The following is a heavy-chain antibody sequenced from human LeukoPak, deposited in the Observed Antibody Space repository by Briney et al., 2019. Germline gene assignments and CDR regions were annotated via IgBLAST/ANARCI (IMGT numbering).Heavy chain of an antibody. Sequence: GGSLRLSCAASGFTVSNNYMSWVRQAPGKGLEWVSVIYSGGSTYYADSVKGRFTISRDNSKNTLYLQMNSLRAEDTAVYYCAGVTMVRGVIIRDACDIWGEGTMATVSS. D-gene: IGHD3-10*01. CDR1: GFTVSNNY. CDR3: AGVTMVRGVIIRDACDI. V-gene: IGHV3-53*01. CDR2: IYSGGST. J-gene: IGHJ3*02.